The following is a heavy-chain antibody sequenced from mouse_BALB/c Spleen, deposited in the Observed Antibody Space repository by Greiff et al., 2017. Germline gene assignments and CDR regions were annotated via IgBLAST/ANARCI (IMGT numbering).Heavy chain of an antibody. Sequence: VQLQQSGAELVKPGASVKLSCTASGFNIKDTYMHWVKQRPEQGLEWIGRIDPANGNTKYDPKFQGKATITADTSSNTAYLQLSSLTSEDTAVYYCARVLTGDYFDYGGQGTTLTVSS. CDR1: GFNIKDTY. V-gene: IGHV14-3*02. D-gene: IGHD4-1*01. CDR3: ARVLTGDYFDY. J-gene: IGHJ2*01. CDR2: IDPANGNT.